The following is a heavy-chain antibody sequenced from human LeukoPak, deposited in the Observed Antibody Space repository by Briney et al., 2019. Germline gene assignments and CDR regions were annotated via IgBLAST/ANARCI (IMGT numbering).Heavy chain of an antibody. J-gene: IGHJ5*02. V-gene: IGHV1-18*01. D-gene: IGHD3-22*01. CDR3: ARNHYYDSSGYYNWFDP. CDR2: ISAYSGDT. CDR1: GYTFTGYG. Sequence: GASVKVSCKASGYTFTGYGISWVRQAPGQGLEWMGWISAYSGDTNYAQKFQGRATMTTDTSTSTAYMELRSLRSDDTAVYYCARNHYYDSSGYYNWFDPWGQGTLVTVSS.